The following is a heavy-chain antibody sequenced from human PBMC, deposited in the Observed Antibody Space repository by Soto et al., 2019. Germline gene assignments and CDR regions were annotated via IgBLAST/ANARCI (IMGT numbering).Heavy chain of an antibody. CDR1: GFTVSSNY. J-gene: IGHJ6*03. V-gene: IGHV3-66*01. CDR2: IYSGGST. D-gene: IGHD3-9*01. CDR3: ARFEYYYYMDV. Sequence: EVQLVESGGGLVQPGGSLRLSCAASGFTVSSNYMSWVRQAPGKGLEWVSVIYSGGSTYYADSVKGRFTISRDNSKNTLYLQMNSLRAEDTAVYYCARFEYYYYMDVWGKGTTVTFSS.